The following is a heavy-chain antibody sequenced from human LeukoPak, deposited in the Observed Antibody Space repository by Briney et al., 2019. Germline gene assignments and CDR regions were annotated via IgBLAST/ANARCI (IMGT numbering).Heavy chain of an antibody. CDR1: GYTYTSYY. Sequence: ASVKVSCKASGYTYTSYYIHWVRQAPGQGLEWMGVINVSGGGTTYAQRFQGRVTMTRDTSTSTVYMELSSLRSDDTAVYYCGRDVYGLDVWGQGTTVTVSS. V-gene: IGHV1-46*01. J-gene: IGHJ6*02. CDR3: GRDVYGLDV. CDR2: INVSGGGT.